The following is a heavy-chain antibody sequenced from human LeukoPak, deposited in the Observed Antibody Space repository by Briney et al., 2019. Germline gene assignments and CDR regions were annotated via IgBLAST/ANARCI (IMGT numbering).Heavy chain of an antibody. CDR3: ARDRRDIGVGGFDH. D-gene: IGHD6-19*01. CDR2: IYYSGST. J-gene: IGHJ4*02. V-gene: IGHV4-61*01. Sequence: SETLSLTCTVSGGSVSSGSHYWAWIRQPPGKGLEWIGYIYYSGSTNYNPSLKSRVTISVDTSKNQFSLKLSSVITADTAVYYCARDRRDIGVGGFDHWGQGTLVTVSS. CDR1: GGSVSSGSHY.